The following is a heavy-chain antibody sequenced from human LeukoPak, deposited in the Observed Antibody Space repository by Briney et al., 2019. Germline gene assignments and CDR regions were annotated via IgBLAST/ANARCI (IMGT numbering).Heavy chain of an antibody. CDR1: GFIFIDYW. J-gene: IGHJ6*02. CDR3: ARSLPGLDV. CDR2: INPDGTAT. Sequence: PGGSLRLSCELSGFIFIDYWMHWVRHVPGKGPVWVSRINPDGTATNYADSVKGRFIISRDNAKNTLYLQMNSLRVEDTAMYYCARSLPGLDVWGQGTTVTVSS. V-gene: IGHV3-74*01.